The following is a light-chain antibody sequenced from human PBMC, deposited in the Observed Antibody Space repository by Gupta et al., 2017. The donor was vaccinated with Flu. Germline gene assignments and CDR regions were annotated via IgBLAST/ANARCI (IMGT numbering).Light chain of an antibody. CDR1: QSVSSE. V-gene: IGKV3-15*01. CDR2: GAS. J-gene: IGKJ2*01. Sequence: ERATLSCRASQSVSSELAWYQQKPGQAPRLLIYGASTRATGIPASFSGSGSGTEFTLTISSLQSEDFAVYYCQQYNDWFLYTFGQGTKLEIK. CDR3: QQYNDWFLYT.